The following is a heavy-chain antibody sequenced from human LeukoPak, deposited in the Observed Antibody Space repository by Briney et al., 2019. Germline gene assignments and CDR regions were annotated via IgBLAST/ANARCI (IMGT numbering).Heavy chain of an antibody. D-gene: IGHD3-10*01. CDR3: AKGHSFMVRGVIVDY. V-gene: IGHV3-23*01. CDR1: GFTFSSYA. J-gene: IGHJ4*02. CDR2: ISGSGGST. Sequence: PGGSLRLSCAASGFTFSSYAIRWVRHAPGKGLEWVSAISGSGGSTYYVDSVKGRFTISRDNSNNTLYLQMNSLRAEDTAVYYCAKGHSFMVRGVIVDYWGQGTLVTVSS.